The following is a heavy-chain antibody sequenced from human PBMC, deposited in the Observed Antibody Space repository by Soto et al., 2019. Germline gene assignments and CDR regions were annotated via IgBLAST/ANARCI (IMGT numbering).Heavy chain of an antibody. CDR2: ISSSCSTI. V-gene: IGHV3-11*01. D-gene: IGHD4-17*01. CDR3: ARDRAAYGDYWDDDAFDI. Sequence: QVQLVESGGGLVKPGGSLRLSCAASGFTFSDYYMSWLRQAPGKGLEWVSYISSSCSTIYYADSVKGRFTISRDNAKNSLYLQMNSLRAEDTAVYYCARDRAAYGDYWDDDAFDIWGQGTMVTVSS. J-gene: IGHJ3*02. CDR1: GFTFSDYY.